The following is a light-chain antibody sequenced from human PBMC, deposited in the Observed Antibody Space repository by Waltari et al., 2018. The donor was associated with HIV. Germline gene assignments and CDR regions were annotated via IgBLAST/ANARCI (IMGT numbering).Light chain of an antibody. Sequence: QSALTQPASVSGSPGQSITISCTGTSSDFGFYNYVSWYQQVPGKVPTVIIDEVTRRPSGVSNRFSGSKSGSTASLTISGLQAEDEGDYYCTSYTANDTLVFGGGTKVTVL. CDR1: SSDFGFYNY. CDR2: EVT. J-gene: IGLJ2*01. CDR3: TSYTANDTLV. V-gene: IGLV2-14*01.